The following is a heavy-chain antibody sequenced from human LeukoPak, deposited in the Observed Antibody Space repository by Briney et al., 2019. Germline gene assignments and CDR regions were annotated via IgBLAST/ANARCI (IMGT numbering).Heavy chain of an antibody. J-gene: IGHJ4*02. D-gene: IGHD5-12*01. CDR1: GFTFSNYG. V-gene: IGHV3-30*18. CDR2: ISYDGSNN. CDR3: AKDSGYDSYFDY. Sequence: GRSLRLSCAASGFTFSNYGMHWVRQAPGKGLEWVAVISYDGSNNYYADSVKGRFTISRDNSKNTLYLQMNSLRAEDTAVYYCAKDSGYDSYFDYWGQGTLVPVSS.